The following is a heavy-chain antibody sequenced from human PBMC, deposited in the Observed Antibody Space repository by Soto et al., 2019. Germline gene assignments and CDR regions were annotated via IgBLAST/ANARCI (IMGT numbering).Heavy chain of an antibody. CDR3: ASAAITTQNWFDP. CDR1: GGSISSYF. V-gene: IGHV4-59*01. Sequence: AETLSLTCIVSGGSISSYFWSWVGQPPGKGLEWIGYFYNRRSTNYNPSLKGRVTISGDTSKNHFSLKMTSVTAADTAVYYCASAAITTQNWFDPWGQGTLVTVSS. D-gene: IGHD4-4*01. CDR2: FYNRRST. J-gene: IGHJ5*02.